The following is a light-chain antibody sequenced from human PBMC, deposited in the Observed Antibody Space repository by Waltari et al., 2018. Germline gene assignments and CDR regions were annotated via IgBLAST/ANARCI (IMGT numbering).Light chain of an antibody. V-gene: IGLV3-10*01. Sequence: SYELTQPPSVSVSPGQTARITCSGAALPKKFAYWYQQQSGQAPGLVIYEDSDRPSGIPERFSGSSSGTMATLTINGAQVEDEADYYCYSTDISGNHRVFGGGTKLTVL. CDR2: EDS. J-gene: IGLJ3*02. CDR1: ALPKKF. CDR3: YSTDISGNHRV.